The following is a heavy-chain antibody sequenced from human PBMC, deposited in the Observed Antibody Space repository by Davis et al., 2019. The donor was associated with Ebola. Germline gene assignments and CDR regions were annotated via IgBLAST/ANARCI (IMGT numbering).Heavy chain of an antibody. J-gene: IGHJ3*02. D-gene: IGHD2-15*01. CDR3: ARRGGGVITTTPLDAFDI. CDR1: GYSFTSYW. V-gene: IGHV5-10-1*01. CDR2: IDPSDSHT. Sequence: GESLKISCKGSGYSFTSYWITWVRQMPGKGLEWMGRIDPSDSHTNYSPSFQGHVTISADKSISTAYLQWSSLKASDTAMYYCARRGGGVITTTPLDAFDIWGQGTMVTVSS.